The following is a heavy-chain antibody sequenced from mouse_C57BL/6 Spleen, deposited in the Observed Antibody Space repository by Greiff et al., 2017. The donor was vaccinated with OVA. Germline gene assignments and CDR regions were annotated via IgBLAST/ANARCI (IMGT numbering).Heavy chain of an antibody. Sequence: QVQLQQSGAELVKPGASVKLSCKASGYTFTSYWMQWVKQRPGQGLEWIGEIDPSDSYTNYNQKFKGKATLTVDTSSSTAYMQLSSLTSEDSAVYYCARDYGSSGAWFAYWGQGTLVTVSA. D-gene: IGHD1-1*01. V-gene: IGHV1-50*01. CDR3: ARDYGSSGAWFAY. J-gene: IGHJ3*01. CDR2: IDPSDSYT. CDR1: GYTFTSYW.